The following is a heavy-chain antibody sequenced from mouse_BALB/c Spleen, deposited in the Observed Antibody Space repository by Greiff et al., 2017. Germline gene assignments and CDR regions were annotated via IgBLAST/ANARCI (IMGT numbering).Heavy chain of an antibody. V-gene: IGHV2-5-1*01. CDR1: GFSLTSYG. CDR2: IWRGGST. CDR3: AKNPYYYGSGDYAMDY. Sequence: QVQLQQSGPSLVQPSQSLSITCTVSGFSLTSYGVHWVRQSPGKGLEWLGVIWRGGSTDYNAAFMSRLSITKDNSKSQVFFKMNSLQADDTAIYYCAKNPYYYGSGDYAMDYWGQGTSVTVSS. D-gene: IGHD1-1*01. J-gene: IGHJ4*01.